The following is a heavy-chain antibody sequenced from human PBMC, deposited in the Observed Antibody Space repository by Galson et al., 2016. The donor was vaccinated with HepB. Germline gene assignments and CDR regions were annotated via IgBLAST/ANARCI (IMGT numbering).Heavy chain of an antibody. D-gene: IGHD2-15*01. CDR2: IRYYGTNK. V-gene: IGHV3-33*01. CDR3: ARGVAATLDY. Sequence: SLRLSCATSGFTFSNYDMHWIRQAPGKGLEWVAVIRYYGTNKYYTDSVKGRFTISRDNADYTLYLQMNSLRAEDTAVYYCARGVAATLDYWGQGELVSVSS. CDR1: GFTFSNYD. J-gene: IGHJ4*02.